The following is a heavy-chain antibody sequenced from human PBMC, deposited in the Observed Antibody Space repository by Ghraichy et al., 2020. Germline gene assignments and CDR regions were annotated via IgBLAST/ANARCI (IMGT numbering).Heavy chain of an antibody. V-gene: IGHV4-59*01. CDR3: ARAVSLNYFDY. CDR2: IYYSGST. J-gene: IGHJ4*02. D-gene: IGHD5/OR15-5a*01. Sequence: ETLSLTCTVSGGSISSYYWSWIRQPPGKGLEWIGYIYYSGSTNYIPSLKSRVTISVDTSKNQFSLKLSSVTAADTAVYYCARAVSLNYFDYWGQGTLVTVSS. CDR1: GGSISSYY.